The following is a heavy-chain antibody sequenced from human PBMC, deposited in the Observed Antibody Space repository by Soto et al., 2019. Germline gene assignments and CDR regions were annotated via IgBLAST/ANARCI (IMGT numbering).Heavy chain of an antibody. D-gene: IGHD1-26*01. J-gene: IGHJ1*01. V-gene: IGHV4-4*02. Sequence: QVQLQESGPGLVKPSGTLSLTCAVSGGSISSSNWWSWVRQPPGKGLEWIGEIYHSGSTNYNPSLQSRVTISVDKSKNHFSLKLSSVTAADTAVYYCASTRGREAEYFQHWGQGTLVTVSS. CDR3: ASTRGREAEYFQH. CDR1: GGSISSSNW. CDR2: IYHSGST.